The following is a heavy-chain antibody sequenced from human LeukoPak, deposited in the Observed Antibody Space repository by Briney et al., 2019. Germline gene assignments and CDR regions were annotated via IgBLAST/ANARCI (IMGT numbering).Heavy chain of an antibody. CDR3: AKAYLGSGTVDY. D-gene: IGHD3-10*01. Sequence: GGSLRLSCAASGFTFDDYAMHWVRQAPGKGLEWVSGISWNSGSIGYADSVKGRFTISRDNAKNSLYLQMNSLRAEGTALYYCAKAYLGSGTVDYWGQGTLVTVSS. J-gene: IGHJ4*02. CDR1: GFTFDDYA. V-gene: IGHV3-9*01. CDR2: ISWNSGSI.